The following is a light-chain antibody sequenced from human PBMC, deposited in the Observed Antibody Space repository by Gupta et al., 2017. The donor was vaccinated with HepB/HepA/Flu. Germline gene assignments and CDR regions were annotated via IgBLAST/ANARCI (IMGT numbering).Light chain of an antibody. Sequence: EIVLRQSPATLSLSPGERATLSCRASQSVTNYVAWYQQKPGQAPRLIIYDASNRATGIPARFSGSGSGTDFTLTISSLDPEDFAVYYCQQRSNRTPWTFGQGTTVEI. CDR2: DAS. CDR1: QSVTNY. CDR3: QQRSNRTPWT. V-gene: IGKV3-11*01. J-gene: IGKJ1*01.